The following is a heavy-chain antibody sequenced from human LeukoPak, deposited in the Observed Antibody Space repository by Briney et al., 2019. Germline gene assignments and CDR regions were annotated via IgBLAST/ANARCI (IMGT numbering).Heavy chain of an antibody. CDR1: GGTFSSYA. CDR2: IIPIFGTA. Sequence: ASVKVSCKASGGTFSSYAISWVRQAPGQGLEWMGGIIPIFGTANYAQKFQGRVTITADESTSTAYMELSSLRSEDTAVYYCARGPRETNIVATITWSYYYGMDVWGQGTTVTVSS. V-gene: IGHV1-69*13. D-gene: IGHD5-12*01. J-gene: IGHJ6*02. CDR3: ARGPRETNIVATITWSYYYGMDV.